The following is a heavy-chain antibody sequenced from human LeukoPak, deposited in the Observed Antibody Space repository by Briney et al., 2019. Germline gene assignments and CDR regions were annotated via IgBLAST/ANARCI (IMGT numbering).Heavy chain of an antibody. J-gene: IGHJ4*02. CDR3: AKGYGDTWFY. CDR2: ISGSGGST. V-gene: IGHV3-23*01. CDR1: GFTFSNYA. Sequence: GGSLRLSCAASGFTFSNYAMRWVRQAPGKGLEWVSYISGSGGSTSYADSVKGRFTIFRDNSKNTVYLQMNSLRAEDTAVYYCAKGYGDTWFYWGQGTLVTVSS. D-gene: IGHD4-17*01.